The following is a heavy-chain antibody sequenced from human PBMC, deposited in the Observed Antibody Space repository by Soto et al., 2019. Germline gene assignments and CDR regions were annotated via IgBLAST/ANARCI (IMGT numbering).Heavy chain of an antibody. CDR1: GFTVSSYG. J-gene: IGHJ1*01. Sequence: QVQLVESGGGVVQPGRSLRLSCAASGFTVSSYGMHWVRQAPGKGLEWVAVISRDGGTKYYADSVKGRFTISKDNSRNTLFLEMNSLRCDDMAVYCCTGEVASGYWGQGTLVTVSS. CDR2: ISRDGGTK. V-gene: IGHV3-30*03. CDR3: TGEVASGY. D-gene: IGHD3-10*01.